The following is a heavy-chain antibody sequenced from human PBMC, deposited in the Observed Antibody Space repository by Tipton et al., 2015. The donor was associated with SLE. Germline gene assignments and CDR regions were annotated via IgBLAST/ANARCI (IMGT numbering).Heavy chain of an antibody. D-gene: IGHD3-9*01. CDR3: ASAPSYGSHWLAPLDY. V-gene: IGHV3-7*01. J-gene: IGHJ4*02. Sequence: SLRLSCVVSGFNFGSYWMHWVRQAPGKGLEWVANIKQDGSEKYYADSVKGRFTISGGYAANSLYLQMYSLRVEDTAIYYCASAPSYGSHWLAPLDYWGRGTLVTVSS. CDR1: GFNFGSYW. CDR2: IKQDGSEK.